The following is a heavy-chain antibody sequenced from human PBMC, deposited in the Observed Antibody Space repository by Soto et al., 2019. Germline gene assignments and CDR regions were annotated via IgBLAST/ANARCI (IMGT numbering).Heavy chain of an antibody. CDR1: GFNFSSYG. CDR3: AKDQIRHCSGGSCSRFGMDV. D-gene: IGHD2-15*01. V-gene: IGHV3-30*18. CDR2: ISYDGSNK. J-gene: IGHJ6*02. Sequence: PGGSLRLSCAASGFNFSSYGMHWVRQAPGKGLEWVAVISYDGSNKYYADSVKGRFTISRDNSKNTLYLQMNSLRAEDTAVYYCAKDQIRHCSGGSCSRFGMDVWGQGTTVTVSS.